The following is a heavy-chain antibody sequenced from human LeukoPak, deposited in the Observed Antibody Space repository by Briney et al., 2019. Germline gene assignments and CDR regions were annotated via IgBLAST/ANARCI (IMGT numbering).Heavy chain of an antibody. CDR1: GGSISSYY. V-gene: IGHV4-59*08. CDR2: IYYSGST. CDR3: ARADTYYYDSSGYFDY. J-gene: IGHJ4*02. Sequence: PSETLSLTCTVSGGSISSYYWSWIRQPPGKGLEWIGYIYYSGSTNYNPSLKSRVTISVDTSKNQFSLKLSSVTAADTAVYYCARADTYYYDSSGYFDYWGQGTLVTVSS. D-gene: IGHD3-22*01.